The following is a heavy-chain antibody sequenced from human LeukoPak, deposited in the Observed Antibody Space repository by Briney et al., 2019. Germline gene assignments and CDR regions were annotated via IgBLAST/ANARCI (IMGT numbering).Heavy chain of an antibody. D-gene: IGHD3-10*01. CDR3: ARDWYYYGSGSYDFDY. Sequence: ASVKVSCKASGYTFPSYGISWVRQAPGQGLEWMGCISAYNGNTNYAQKLQGRVTMTTDTSTSTAYMELRSLRSDDTAVYYCARDWYYYGSGSYDFDYWGQGTLVTVSS. V-gene: IGHV1-18*01. CDR2: ISAYNGNT. J-gene: IGHJ4*02. CDR1: GYTFPSYG.